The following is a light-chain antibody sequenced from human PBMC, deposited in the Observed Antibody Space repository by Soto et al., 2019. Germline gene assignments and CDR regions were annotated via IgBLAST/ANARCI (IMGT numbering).Light chain of an antibody. Sequence: EIVMTQSPATLSVSPGEGVTLSCRASEGLTTNLAWYQQSPGQAPRLLIYGTYTRATGIPTRFSGSGTGTEFTLTISSLESEDFAVYYCQQYNKWPRTFGGGTKVDIK. J-gene: IGKJ4*01. CDR1: EGLTTN. CDR2: GTY. CDR3: QQYNKWPRT. V-gene: IGKV3D-15*01.